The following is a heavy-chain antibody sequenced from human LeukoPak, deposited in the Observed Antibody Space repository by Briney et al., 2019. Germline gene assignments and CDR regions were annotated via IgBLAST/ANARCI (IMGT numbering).Heavy chain of an antibody. CDR3: ATSKYKYDSGI. Sequence: SETLSLTCTVSGGSITSNYWSWIRQPPGKGLEWIGFVYYSGYTNYNPSLNSRVTISVAPSKNQFSLNLSSVTTADTAVYYCATSKYKYDSGIWGQGTLVTVSS. CDR1: GGSITSNY. CDR2: VYYSGYT. D-gene: IGHD3-22*01. V-gene: IGHV4-59*01. J-gene: IGHJ4*02.